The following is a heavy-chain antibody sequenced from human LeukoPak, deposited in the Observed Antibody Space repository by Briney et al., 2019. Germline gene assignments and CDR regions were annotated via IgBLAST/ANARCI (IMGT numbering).Heavy chain of an antibody. CDR2: AYYRSKWNI. D-gene: IGHD1-1*01. V-gene: IGHV6-1*01. Sequence: SQTLSLTCAISGDSVSSTSAAWNWIRQSPSRGLEWLGRAYYRSKWNIDHAESVKGRITISSDTSKNQFSLQVNSVTPEDTAVYYCASGMLIKGHYYMDVWGKGTTVTVSS. CDR3: ASGMLIKGHYYMDV. CDR1: GDSVSSTSAA. J-gene: IGHJ6*03.